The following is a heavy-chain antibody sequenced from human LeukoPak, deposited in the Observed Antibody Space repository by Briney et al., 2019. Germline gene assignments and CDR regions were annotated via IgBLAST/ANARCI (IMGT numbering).Heavy chain of an antibody. CDR3: ARDLDSSGPPHYGMDV. V-gene: IGHV4-4*02. Sequence: SGTLSLTCAVSGGSISSSNWWSWVRQPPGKGLEWIGEIYHSGSTNYNPSLKSRVTISVDKSKNQFSLKLSSVTAADTAVYYCARDLDSSGPPHYGMDVWGQGTTVTVSS. CDR2: IYHSGST. J-gene: IGHJ6*02. CDR1: GGSISSSNW. D-gene: IGHD6-19*01.